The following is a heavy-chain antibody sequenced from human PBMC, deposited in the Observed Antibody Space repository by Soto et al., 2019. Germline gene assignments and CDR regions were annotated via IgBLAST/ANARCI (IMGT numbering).Heavy chain of an antibody. J-gene: IGHJ6*02. CDR2: IRYGGGSK. CDR1: GYTFSSYA. D-gene: IGHD5-18*01. V-gene: IGHV3-23*01. Sequence: PGGSLRLSCAASGYTFSSYAMSWVRQAPGKGLEWVSAIRYGGGSKYYADSVKGRFTISRDNSKNTLYLQMNSLRAEDTAVYYCASSWDTAVYGPEYYYGLDVWGQGTTVTVS. CDR3: ASSWDTAVYGPEYYYGLDV.